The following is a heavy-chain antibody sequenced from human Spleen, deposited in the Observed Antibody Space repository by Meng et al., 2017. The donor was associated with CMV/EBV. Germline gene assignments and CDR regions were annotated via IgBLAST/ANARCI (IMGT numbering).Heavy chain of an antibody. J-gene: IGHJ4*02. CDR1: GFTFSTYA. CDR3: AKPPSGTYSPFDF. V-gene: IGHV3-23*01. D-gene: IGHD1-26*01. CDR2: VSRSSDRT. Sequence: LSLTCAASGFTFSTYAMSWIRQAPGKGLECVSVVSRSSDRTYYAGSVKGRFTVSRDNSKSTLYLQMDSLRAEDTAIYYCAKPPSGTYSPFDFWGQGTLVTVSS.